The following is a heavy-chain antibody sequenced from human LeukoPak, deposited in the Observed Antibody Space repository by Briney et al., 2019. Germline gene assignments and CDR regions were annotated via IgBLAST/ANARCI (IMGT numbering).Heavy chain of an antibody. CDR3: ARDSFGSSGYYYLHFDY. Sequence: GGSLRLSCAASGFTFSDYYMSWLRQAPGKGLEWVSYISSSGSTIYYADSVKGRFTISRDNAKNSLYLQMNSLRAEDTAVYYCARDSFGSSGYYYLHFDYWGQGTLVTVSS. CDR2: ISSSGSTI. D-gene: IGHD3-22*01. J-gene: IGHJ4*02. V-gene: IGHV3-11*01. CDR1: GFTFSDYY.